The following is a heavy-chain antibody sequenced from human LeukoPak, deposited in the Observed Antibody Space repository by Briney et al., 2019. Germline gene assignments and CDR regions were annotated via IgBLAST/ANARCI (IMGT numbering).Heavy chain of an antibody. V-gene: IGHV3-74*01. J-gene: IGHJ6*02. CDR1: GFTFSSYW. CDR3: ARAPLRALRCMDV. CDR2: INSDGSST. Sequence: GGSLRLSCAASGFTFSSYWMHWVRQAPGKGLVWVSRINSDGSSTSYADSVKGRFTISRDNAQNTLYLQMNSLRAEDTAVYYCARAPLRALRCMDVWGQGTTVTVSS.